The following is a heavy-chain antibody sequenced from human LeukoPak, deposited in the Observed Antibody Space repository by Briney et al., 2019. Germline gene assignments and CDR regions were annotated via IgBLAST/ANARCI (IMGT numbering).Heavy chain of an antibody. V-gene: IGHV3-23*01. CDR2: IFGSGGSA. J-gene: IGHJ4*02. D-gene: IGHD5-18*01. CDR3: ATGHSYGYDY. Sequence: PGGSLRLSCAASGFTFNSYAMYWVRQAPGKGLEWVSGIFGSGGSAHYADSVKGRFTISRDNSKNTVYLQMNSLRADDSGVYYCATGHSYGYDYWGQGVLVTVSS. CDR1: GFTFNSYA.